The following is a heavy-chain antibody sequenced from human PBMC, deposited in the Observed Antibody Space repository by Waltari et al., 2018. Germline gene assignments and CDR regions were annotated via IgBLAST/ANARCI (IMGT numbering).Heavy chain of an antibody. Sequence: EVQLVESGGGLIQSGGSLRLSCAASGFTVSSNYMSWVRQAPGKGLEWVSVIYSGGSTYYADSVKGRFTISRDNSKNTLYLQMNSLRAEDTAVYYCARHWEYYDFWSGPLNYGMDVWGQGTTVTVSS. CDR3: ARHWEYYDFWSGPLNYGMDV. V-gene: IGHV3-53*01. CDR2: IYSGGST. CDR1: GFTVSSNY. D-gene: IGHD3-3*01. J-gene: IGHJ6*02.